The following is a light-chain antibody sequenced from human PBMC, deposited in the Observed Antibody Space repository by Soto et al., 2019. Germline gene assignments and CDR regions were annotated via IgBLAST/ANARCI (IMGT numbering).Light chain of an antibody. CDR3: QQYSSYSRT. Sequence: IQMTQSRSTLTASVGDRVTIPCRASQSISSWLAWYQQKPGKAPKILIYKASTLEIGVPSRFSGSGSGTEFTLTISSLQPDDFATYYCQQYSSYSRTFGQGTKLEIK. CDR2: KAS. J-gene: IGKJ2*01. CDR1: QSISSW. V-gene: IGKV1-5*03.